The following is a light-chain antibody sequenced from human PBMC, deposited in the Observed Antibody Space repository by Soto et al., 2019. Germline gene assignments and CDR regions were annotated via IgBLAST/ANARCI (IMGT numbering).Light chain of an antibody. J-gene: IGKJ3*01. CDR3: QQYGGSPPFT. Sequence: EIVLTQSPGTLSLSPGERATLSCRASQSVSSSYLAWYQQKPGQAPRLLIYGASSRAAGIPDRFSGSRSGTDFTLTISRLEPEDFAVYYCQQYGGSPPFTFGPGTKVDIK. CDR2: GAS. V-gene: IGKV3-20*01. CDR1: QSVSSSY.